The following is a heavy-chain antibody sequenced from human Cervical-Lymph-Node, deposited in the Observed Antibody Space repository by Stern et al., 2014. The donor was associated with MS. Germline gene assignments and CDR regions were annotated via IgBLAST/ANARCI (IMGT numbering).Heavy chain of an antibody. CDR1: GGSIRPYY. D-gene: IGHD3-10*01. J-gene: IGHJ4*02. CDR3: ARGGVHLDY. Sequence: QLQLQESGPGLVKPSETLSLTCTVSGGSIRPYYWSWIRQPPGKGLEWIAYIYYSGSTNYNPSLKSRVTMSVDTSKNQFSLKLTSVTAADTAVYYCARGGVHLDYWGQGTLVTVSS. CDR2: IYYSGST. V-gene: IGHV4-59*01.